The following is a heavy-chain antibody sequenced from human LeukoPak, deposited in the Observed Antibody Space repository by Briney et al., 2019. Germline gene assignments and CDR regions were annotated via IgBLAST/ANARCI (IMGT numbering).Heavy chain of an antibody. Sequence: PSETLSLTCAVCGGSFSGYYWSWIRQPPGKGLEWIGEINHSGSTNYNPSLKSRVTISVDTSKNQFSLKLSSVTAADTAVYYCARGEGAMAHFDYWGQGTLVTVSS. V-gene: IGHV4-34*01. D-gene: IGHD5-18*01. CDR2: INHSGST. CDR1: GGSFSGYY. J-gene: IGHJ4*02. CDR3: ARGEGAMAHFDY.